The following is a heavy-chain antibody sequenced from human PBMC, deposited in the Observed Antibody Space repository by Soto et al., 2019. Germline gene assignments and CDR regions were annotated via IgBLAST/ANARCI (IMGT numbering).Heavy chain of an antibody. J-gene: IGHJ4*02. CDR2: ISGYSGNT. CDR3: AREGGYSYEYYFDY. D-gene: IGHD5-18*01. V-gene: IGHV1-18*01. Sequence: QVQLVQSGAEVKKPGASVNVSCKASGYTFTSYGINWVRQAPGQGLEWMGWISGYSGNTNYAQKLRGRVTMTTDTSTSTAYMELRSLRSDDTAVYYCAREGGYSYEYYFDYWGQGTLVTVSS. CDR1: GYTFTSYG.